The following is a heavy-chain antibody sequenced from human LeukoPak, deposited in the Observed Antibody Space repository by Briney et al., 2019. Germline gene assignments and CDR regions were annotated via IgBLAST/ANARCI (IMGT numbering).Heavy chain of an antibody. J-gene: IGHJ4*02. CDR1: GGSFSGYY. CDR2: INHSGST. Sequence: SETLSLTCAVYGGSFSGYYWSWVRQPPGKGLEWIAEINHSGSTNYNPSLDSRVTISVDTSKNQFSLKLSSVTAADTAVYYCARGDSSGYYFPHFDYWGQGTLVTVSS. V-gene: IGHV4-34*01. D-gene: IGHD3-22*01. CDR3: ARGDSSGYYFPHFDY.